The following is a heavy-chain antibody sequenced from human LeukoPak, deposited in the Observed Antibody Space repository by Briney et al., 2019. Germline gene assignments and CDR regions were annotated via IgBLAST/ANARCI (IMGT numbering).Heavy chain of an antibody. J-gene: IGHJ4*02. Sequence: SSETLSLTCTVSGGSISSDYWSWIRQPPGKGLEWIGYISYSGSTSYDPSLKSRVTISGDSSKNQFSLKLSSVTAADTAVYYCARHGYSSGWWYFDYWGQGTLVTVSS. CDR1: GGSISSDY. CDR3: ARHGYSSGWWYFDY. D-gene: IGHD6-19*01. V-gene: IGHV4-59*08. CDR2: ISYSGST.